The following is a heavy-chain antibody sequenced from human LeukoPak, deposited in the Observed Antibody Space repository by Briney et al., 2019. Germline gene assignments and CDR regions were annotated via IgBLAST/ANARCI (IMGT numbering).Heavy chain of an antibody. CDR1: GFTFDDYA. D-gene: IGHD1-26*01. J-gene: IGHJ6*03. V-gene: IGHV3-43D*03. CDR3: ARGPRIVGAKNFYYYYYYMDV. Sequence: GGSLRLSCAASGFTFDDYAMHWVRQAPGKGLEWVSLISWDGGSTYYADSVKGRFTISRDNSKNSLYLQMNSLRAEDTALYYCARGPRIVGAKNFYYYYYYMDVWGKGTTVTVSS. CDR2: ISWDGGST.